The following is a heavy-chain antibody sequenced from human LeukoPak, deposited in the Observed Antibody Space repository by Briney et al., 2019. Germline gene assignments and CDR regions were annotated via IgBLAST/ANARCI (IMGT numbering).Heavy chain of an antibody. CDR1: GGSISSSGSY. Sequence: SETLSLTCTVSGGSISSSGSYWGWIRQPPGKGLEWIGSLYYSGNTYNPSLKSRVIISVDTSKRQLYLNLTSVNAADTAMYYCARVMAARREDLNWFDTWGQGTLVTVSS. CDR2: LYYSGNT. J-gene: IGHJ5*02. V-gene: IGHV4-39*07. D-gene: IGHD6-6*01. CDR3: ARVMAARREDLNWFDT.